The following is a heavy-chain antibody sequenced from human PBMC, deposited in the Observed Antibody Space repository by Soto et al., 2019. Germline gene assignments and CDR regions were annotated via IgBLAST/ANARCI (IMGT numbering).Heavy chain of an antibody. CDR2: IYYSGST. V-gene: IGHV4-30-4*01. CDR3: ARSLRRGPPFEY. CDR1: GGSIRSDDYY. D-gene: IGHD3-10*01. J-gene: IGHJ4*02. Sequence: QVQLQESGPGLVKPSQTLSLTCTVSGGSIRSDDYYWSWIRQPPGKGLESIGYIYYSGSTYYNPSLKSRVTISVDTSKNQFSLKLSSVTAADTAVYYCARSLRRGPPFEYWGQGTLVTVSS.